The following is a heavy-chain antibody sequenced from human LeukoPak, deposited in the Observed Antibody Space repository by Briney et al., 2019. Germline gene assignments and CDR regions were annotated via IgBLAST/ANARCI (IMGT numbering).Heavy chain of an antibody. Sequence: GESLKISCKGSGYSFTSYWIGWVRQMPGKGLGWMGIIYPGDSDTRYSPSFQGQVTISADKSISTAYLQWSSLKASDAAMYYCARPDCSGGSCYSGGDYYYYGMDVWGQGTTVTVSS. D-gene: IGHD2-15*01. CDR1: GYSFTSYW. CDR3: ARPDCSGGSCYSGGDYYYYGMDV. J-gene: IGHJ6*02. V-gene: IGHV5-51*01. CDR2: IYPGDSDT.